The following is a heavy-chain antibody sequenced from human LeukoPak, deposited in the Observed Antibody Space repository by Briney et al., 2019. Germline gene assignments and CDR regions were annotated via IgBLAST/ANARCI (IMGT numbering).Heavy chain of an antibody. D-gene: IGHD4-23*01. V-gene: IGHV4-59*01. CDR1: GGSISSYY. J-gene: IGHJ4*02. Sequence: SSETLSLTCTVSGGSISSYYWSWIRQPPGKGLEWIGYIYYSGSTNYNPSLKSRVTISVDSSKNQFSLKLSSVTAADTAVYYCARLLYGGNSPFDYWGQGTLVTVSS. CDR2: IYYSGST. CDR3: ARLLYGGNSPFDY.